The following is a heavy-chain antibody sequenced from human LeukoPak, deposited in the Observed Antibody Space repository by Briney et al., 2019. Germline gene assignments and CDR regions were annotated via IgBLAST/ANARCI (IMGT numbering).Heavy chain of an antibody. V-gene: IGHV4-34*01. J-gene: IGHJ4*02. Sequence: SETLSLTCAVYGGSFSGYYWSWIRQPPGKGLEWIGEINHSGSTNYNPSLKSRVTIPVGTSKNQFSLKLSSVTAADTAVYYCARGASGDYWGQGTLVTVSS. CDR1: GGSFSGYY. CDR2: INHSGST. D-gene: IGHD3-10*01. CDR3: ARGASGDY.